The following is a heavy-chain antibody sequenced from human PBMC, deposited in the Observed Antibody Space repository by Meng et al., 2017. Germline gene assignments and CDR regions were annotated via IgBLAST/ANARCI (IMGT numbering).Heavy chain of an antibody. CDR1: GGSISSGSYY. D-gene: IGHD4-17*01. V-gene: IGHV4-61*02. CDR3: ARGVDYGDYEVVDY. CDR2: IYTSGST. Sequence: QVRLQQSGPGLLKPSQPLSLPCTVSGGSISSGSYYWSWIRQPAGKGLEWIGRIYTSGSTNHNPSLTSRVTISVDTSKNQFSLKLSSVTAADTAVYYCARGVDYGDYEVVDYWGQGTLVTVSS. J-gene: IGHJ4*02.